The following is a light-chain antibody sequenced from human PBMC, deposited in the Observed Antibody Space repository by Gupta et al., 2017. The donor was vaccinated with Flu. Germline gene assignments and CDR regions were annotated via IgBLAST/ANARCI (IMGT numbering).Light chain of an antibody. CDR1: SSDVGGFEY. V-gene: IGLV2-14*01. J-gene: IGLJ2*01. CDR3: TSYTTRSTLL. Sequence: TSSDVGGFEYGAWYQHHPGKATKLMIYEVNNRPSGVSNRFAGSKSGNTASLVISGLQSDDEADYYCTSYTTRSTLLFGGGTRLTVL. CDR2: EVN.